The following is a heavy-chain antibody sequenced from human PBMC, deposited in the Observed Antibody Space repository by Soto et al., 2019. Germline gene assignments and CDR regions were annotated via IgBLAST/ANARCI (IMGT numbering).Heavy chain of an antibody. Sequence: QVQLVQSGAEVKKPGSSVKVSCKISGGTFSRYSISWVRQAPGQGLAWMGGIVPIFGTRNYAQKFQDRVTITTEDSATTAHMELSNLRSEDTAVYYCARPYEGGYSSNHHYYYALDVWGQGTAVTVSS. J-gene: IGHJ6*02. V-gene: IGHV1-69*01. CDR3: ARPYEGGYSSNHHYYYALDV. CDR1: GGTFSRYS. D-gene: IGHD3-22*01. CDR2: IVPIFGTR.